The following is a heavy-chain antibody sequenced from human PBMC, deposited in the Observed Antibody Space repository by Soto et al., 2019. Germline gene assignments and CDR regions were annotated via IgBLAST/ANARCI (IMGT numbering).Heavy chain of an antibody. CDR1: GGSISSSSYY. D-gene: IGHD3-3*01. J-gene: IGHJ5*02. Sequence: SETLSLTCTVSGGSISSSSYYWGWIRQPPGKGLEWIGEINHTGGTHYNPSLKSRVTMSVDTSKNQFSLRLSSVTAADTAIYYCATRITVFGLLIPPFDPWGQGTQVTVSS. V-gene: IGHV4-39*07. CDR3: ATRITVFGLLIPPFDP. CDR2: INHTGGT.